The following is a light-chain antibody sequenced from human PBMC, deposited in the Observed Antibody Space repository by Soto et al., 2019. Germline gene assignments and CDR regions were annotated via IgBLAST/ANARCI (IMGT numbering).Light chain of an antibody. J-gene: IGLJ1*01. V-gene: IGLV1-40*01. CDR3: QSYDSSLSGYV. Sequence: QSVLTQPPSVSGAPGQTVTISCTGSSSNIGAGYDVHWYHQLPGTAPKLLIYGNNNRPSGVPDRFSGSKSGTSASLAITGLQAEDEADYYCQSYDSSLSGYVFGTGTKLTVL. CDR1: SSNIGAGYD. CDR2: GNN.